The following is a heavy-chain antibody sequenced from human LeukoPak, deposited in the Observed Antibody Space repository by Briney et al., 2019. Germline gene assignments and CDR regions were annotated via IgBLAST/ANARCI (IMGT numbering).Heavy chain of an antibody. CDR3: ARTPTYGFWSGYTLDV. D-gene: IGHD3-3*01. CDR2: ISGGSSNI. J-gene: IGHJ6*02. Sequence: GGSLRLSCAASGFTFSTYEMNWVREAPGKGLEWVSYISGGSSNIYYADSVKGRFTASRDDAKKSLYLQMNSLRAEDTAVYYCARTPTYGFWSGYTLDVWGQGTTVTVSS. V-gene: IGHV3-48*03. CDR1: GFTFSTYE.